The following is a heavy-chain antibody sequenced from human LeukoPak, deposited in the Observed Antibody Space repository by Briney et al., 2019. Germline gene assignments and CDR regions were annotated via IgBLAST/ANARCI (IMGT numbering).Heavy chain of an antibody. CDR2: IYTSGST. J-gene: IGHJ6*03. Sequence: SETLSLTCTVSGGSISSYYWSWIRQPPGKGLEWIGRIYTSGSTNYNPSLKSRVTMSVDTSKNQFALKLSSVTAADTAVYYCARDLRGGYYDSSGYYGDYYYYYMDVWGKGTTVTVSS. V-gene: IGHV4-4*07. D-gene: IGHD3-22*01. CDR1: GGSISSYY. CDR3: ARDLRGGYYDSSGYYGDYYYYYMDV.